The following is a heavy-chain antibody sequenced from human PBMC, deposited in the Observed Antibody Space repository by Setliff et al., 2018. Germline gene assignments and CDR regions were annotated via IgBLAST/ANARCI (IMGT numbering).Heavy chain of an antibody. Sequence: SETLSLTCTVSGVSIRSYYWSWIRQPPGKGLEWIGYIFYSGSSNYNPSLQSRVSISVDTSKNQLSLKLDSLTAADTAVYFCARLPRTVTHFDYWGQGALVTVS. CDR1: GVSIRSYY. D-gene: IGHD4-17*01. V-gene: IGHV4-59*01. J-gene: IGHJ4*02. CDR3: ARLPRTVTHFDY. CDR2: IFYSGSS.